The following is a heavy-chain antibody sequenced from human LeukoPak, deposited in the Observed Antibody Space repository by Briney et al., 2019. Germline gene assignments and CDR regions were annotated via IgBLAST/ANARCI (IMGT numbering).Heavy chain of an antibody. CDR2: ISYDGSNK. CDR1: GFTFSSYG. D-gene: IGHD3-16*01. V-gene: IGHV3-30*03. Sequence: GSLRLSCAASGFTFSSYGMHWVRQAPGKGLEWVAVISYDGSNKYYADSVKGRFTISRDNSKNTLYLQMNSLRAEDTAVYYCARGLGLPDYWGQGTLVTVSS. J-gene: IGHJ4*02. CDR3: ARGLGLPDY.